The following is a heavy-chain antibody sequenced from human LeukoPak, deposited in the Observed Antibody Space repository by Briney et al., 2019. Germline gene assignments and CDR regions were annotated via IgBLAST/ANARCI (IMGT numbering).Heavy chain of an antibody. CDR2: ISYDESNK. Sequence: PGRSLRLSCAASGFTFSSYAMHWVRQAPGKGLEWVAVISYDESNKYYADSVKGRFTISRDNSKNTLYLQMNSLRAEDTAVYYCARDSVPYTPGDAFDIWGQGTMVTVSS. D-gene: IGHD3-16*01. CDR3: ARDSVPYTPGDAFDI. CDR1: GFTFSSYA. V-gene: IGHV3-30*04. J-gene: IGHJ3*02.